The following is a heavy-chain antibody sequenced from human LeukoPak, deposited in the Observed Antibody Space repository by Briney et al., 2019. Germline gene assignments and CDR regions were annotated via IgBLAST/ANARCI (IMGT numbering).Heavy chain of an antibody. Sequence: SETLSLTCTVSGGSISSYYWSWIRQPAGKGLEWIGRIYTSGSTNYKPSLKSRVTMSVDTSKNQFSLNLSSVTAADTAVYYCARDAAYYYGSGSYRNGIDYWGQGALVIVSS. V-gene: IGHV4-4*07. D-gene: IGHD3-10*01. CDR3: ARDAAYYYGSGSYRNGIDY. CDR1: GGSISSYY. J-gene: IGHJ4*02. CDR2: IYTSGST.